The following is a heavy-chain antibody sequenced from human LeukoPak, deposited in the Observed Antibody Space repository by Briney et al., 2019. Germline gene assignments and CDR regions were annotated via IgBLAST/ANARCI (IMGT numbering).Heavy chain of an antibody. V-gene: IGHV1-18*01. CDR3: ARVRVGATAGDCFDY. J-gene: IGHJ4*02. CDR2: INAYNGNT. Sequence: GASVTVSCKASGYTFTSYIISWVRQAPGQGLEWMGWINAYNGNTDYAQRVQGRVTMTTDTSTSTDYMELRSLRSDDTAVYYCARVRVGATAGDCFDYWGQGTLVTVSS. D-gene: IGHD1-26*01. CDR1: GYTFTSYI.